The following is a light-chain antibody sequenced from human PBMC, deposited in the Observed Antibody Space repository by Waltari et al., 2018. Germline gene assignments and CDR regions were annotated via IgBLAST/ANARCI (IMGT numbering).Light chain of an antibody. V-gene: IGKV3-20*01. CDR1: QSVTSSY. Sequence: EIVLTQSPGTLSSSPGDRATLSCRASQSVTSSYLAWYQQKPGQPPRLFIYGASSRATGIPDRFSGSGSGTDFTLTIGRLEPEDSAVYFCHLYGSARTFGGGTRVEIK. CDR3: HLYGSART. CDR2: GAS. J-gene: IGKJ4*01.